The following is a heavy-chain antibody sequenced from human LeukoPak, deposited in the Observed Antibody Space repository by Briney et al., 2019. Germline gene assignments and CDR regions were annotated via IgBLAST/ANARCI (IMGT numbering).Heavy chain of an antibody. CDR1: GFTFSSYG. Sequence: GRSLRLSCAASGFTFSSYGMHWVRQAPGKGLEWVAFIRYDGSNKYYADSVKGRFTISRDNSKNTLYLQMNSLRAEDTAVYYCAKDVGFLEWLPSSYVDVWGKGTTVTVSS. D-gene: IGHD3-3*01. J-gene: IGHJ6*03. CDR2: IRYDGSNK. V-gene: IGHV3-30*02. CDR3: AKDVGFLEWLPSSYVDV.